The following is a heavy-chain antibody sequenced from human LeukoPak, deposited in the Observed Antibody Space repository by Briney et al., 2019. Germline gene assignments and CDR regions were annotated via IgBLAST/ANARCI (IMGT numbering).Heavy chain of an antibody. J-gene: IGHJ5*02. CDR1: GFTFSNYD. D-gene: IGHD2-15*01. V-gene: IGHV3-30*02. CDR3: HCSGGNCYKP. Sequence: GGSLRLSCAALGFTFSNYDMHWVRQAPGKGLEWVAFIWSDGRNRYYADSVKGRFIISRDNSKNTLYLQMNSPRAEDTAVYYCHCSGGNCYKPWGQGTLVTVSS. CDR2: IWSDGRNR.